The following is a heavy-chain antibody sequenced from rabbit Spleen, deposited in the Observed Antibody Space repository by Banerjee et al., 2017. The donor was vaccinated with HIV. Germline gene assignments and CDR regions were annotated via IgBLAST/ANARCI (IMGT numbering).Heavy chain of an antibody. CDR1: GVSLSDKDV. D-gene: IGHD1-1*01. Sequence: EQLEESGGGLVKPEGSLTLTCKASGVSLSDKDVMCWVRQAPGKGLEWIACINIVTGNSVYASWAKGRFTMSRTSSTTVTLQMTSLTAADTATYFCARDLAAVIGWNFSLWGPGTLVTVS. CDR3: ARDLAAVIGWNFSL. V-gene: IGHV1S45*01. CDR2: INIVTGNS. J-gene: IGHJ4*01.